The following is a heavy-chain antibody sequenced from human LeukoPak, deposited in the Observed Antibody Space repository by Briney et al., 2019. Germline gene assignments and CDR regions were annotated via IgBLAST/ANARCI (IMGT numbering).Heavy chain of an antibody. D-gene: IGHD5-18*01. J-gene: IGHJ4*02. CDR3: TRDQDTAMVTYFDY. Sequence: SGGSLRLFRAASGFTFSDYYMSWIRQAAGKGREWVSYISSSSSYTNYADAVKGRFSISRDNAKNSLYLQMSRLRAEATTAYYCTRDQDTAMVTYFDYWGQGTLVTVSS. CDR1: GFTFSDYY. V-gene: IGHV3-11*06. CDR2: ISSSSSYT.